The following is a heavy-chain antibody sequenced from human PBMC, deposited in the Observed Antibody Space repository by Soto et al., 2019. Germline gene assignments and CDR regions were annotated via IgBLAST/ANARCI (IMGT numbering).Heavy chain of an antibody. CDR1: GFTFSSYW. D-gene: IGHD2-2*01. CDR2: INSDGSST. CDR3: ASPTRYVGLDY. V-gene: IGHV3-74*01. Sequence: GGSLRLSCAASGFTFSSYWMHWVRQAPGKGLVWVSRINSDGSSTSYADSVKGRFTISRDNAKNTLYLQMNSLRAEDTAVYYCASPTRYVGLDYWGQGTLVTVSS. J-gene: IGHJ4*02.